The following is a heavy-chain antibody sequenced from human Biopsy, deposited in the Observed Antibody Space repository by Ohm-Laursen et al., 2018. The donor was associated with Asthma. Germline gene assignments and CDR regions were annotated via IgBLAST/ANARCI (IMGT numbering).Heavy chain of an antibody. V-gene: IGHV1-18*01. CDR1: GYTFNSAG. CDR3: ARAVDYSHYYGIDV. Sequence: ASVKASCKASGYTFNSAGITWARQAPGQGLEWIGWISVYNGNTKVAQKLQDRVTMITDTSTSTAYMELRSLRSDDTAVYFCARAVDYSHYYGIDVWGQGTTVTVS. J-gene: IGHJ6*02. D-gene: IGHD3-10*01. CDR2: ISVYNGNT.